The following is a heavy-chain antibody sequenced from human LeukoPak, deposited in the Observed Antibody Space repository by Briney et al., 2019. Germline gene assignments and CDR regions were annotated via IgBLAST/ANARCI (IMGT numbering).Heavy chain of an antibody. CDR2: IYPGDSDT. CDR3: ARSGYRNWFDP. J-gene: IGHJ5*02. V-gene: IGHV5-51*01. Sequence: GESLKISCQGSGYSFTSYWIGWVRQMPGKGLEWMGIIYPGDSDTRYSPSFQGQVTISADKSISTAYLQWSSPKASDTAMYYCARSGYRNWFDPRGQGTLVTVSS. D-gene: IGHD3-22*01. CDR1: GYSFTSYW.